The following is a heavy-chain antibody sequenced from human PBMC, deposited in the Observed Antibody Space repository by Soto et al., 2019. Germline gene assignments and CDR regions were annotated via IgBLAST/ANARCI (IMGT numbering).Heavy chain of an antibody. V-gene: IGHV1-18*01. CDR2: ISAYNGNT. J-gene: IGHJ5*02. D-gene: IGHD5-18*01. Sequence: ASGKVSCKASGYTFTSYGISWVRQAPGQGLEWMGWISAYNGNTNYAQKLQGRVTTTTDTSTSTAYMELRSLRSDDTAVYYCARVPHGGDTREWFDPWGQGTQVTVSS. CDR1: GYTFTSYG. CDR3: ARVPHGGDTREWFDP.